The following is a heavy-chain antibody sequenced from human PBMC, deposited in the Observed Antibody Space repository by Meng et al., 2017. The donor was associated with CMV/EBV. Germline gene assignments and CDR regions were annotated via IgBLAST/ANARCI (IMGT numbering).Heavy chain of an antibody. J-gene: IGHJ5*02. CDR1: CVSTSGYS. V-gene: IGHV4-4*07. Sequence: GPGLVKPSETLSPTCTVSCVSTSGYSWSWIRQPAGKGLEWIGRIYTSGSTNYNPSLKSRVTMSVDTSKNQFSLKLSSVTAADTAVYYCARSMVVAGDWFDPWGQGTLVTVSS. CDR2: IYTSGST. D-gene: IGHD2-15*01. CDR3: ARSMVVAGDWFDP.